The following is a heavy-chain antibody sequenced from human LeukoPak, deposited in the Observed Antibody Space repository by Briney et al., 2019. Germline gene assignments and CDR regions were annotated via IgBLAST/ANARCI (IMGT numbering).Heavy chain of an antibody. CDR2: IDNSSRYI. J-gene: IGHJ6*03. Sequence: GGSLRLSCAASGFTFSTYAMSWVRQAPGKGLEWVSSIDNSSRYIYYAESLKGRFTISRDNAKNSLYLQVNSLRVEDTAVYYCVREDGVVVPGVRGYYYYYMDVWGKGTTVTVSS. V-gene: IGHV3-21*01. CDR1: GFTFSTYA. D-gene: IGHD2-2*01. CDR3: VREDGVVVPGVRGYYYYYMDV.